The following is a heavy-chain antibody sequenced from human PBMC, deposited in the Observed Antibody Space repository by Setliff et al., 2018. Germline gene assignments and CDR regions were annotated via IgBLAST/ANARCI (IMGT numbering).Heavy chain of an antibody. CDR1: GGSFSGYY. V-gene: IGHV4-34*12. CDR2: IIHSGST. Sequence: KTSETLSLTCAVYGGSFSGYYWSWIRQPPGKRLEWIGEIIHSGSTNYNPSLKSRVTISVDTSKNQFSLKLSSVTAADTAVYYCARRRDSYVDYWGQGTMVTVSS. CDR3: ARRRDSYVDY. D-gene: IGHD3-16*01. J-gene: IGHJ4*02.